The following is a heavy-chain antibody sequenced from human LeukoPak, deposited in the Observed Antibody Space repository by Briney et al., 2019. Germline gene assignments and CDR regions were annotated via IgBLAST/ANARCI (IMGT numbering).Heavy chain of an antibody. CDR3: ARYSGYASDYGDFPASPDDY. Sequence: GGSLRLSCAASGFTFSSYSMNWVRQAPGKGLEWVSSISSSSSYIYYADSVKGRFTISRDNAKNSLYPQMNSLRAEDTAVYYCARYSGYASDYGDFPASPDDYWGQGTLVTVSS. J-gene: IGHJ4*02. CDR1: GFTFSSYS. CDR2: ISSSSSYI. V-gene: IGHV3-21*01. D-gene: IGHD4-17*01.